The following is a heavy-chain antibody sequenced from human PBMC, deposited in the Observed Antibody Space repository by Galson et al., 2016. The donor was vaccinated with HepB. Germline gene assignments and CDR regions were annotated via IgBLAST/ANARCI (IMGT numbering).Heavy chain of an antibody. CDR3: AKDRDEDAGGFDK. J-gene: IGHJ4*02. Sequence: SLRLSCAASGSSIADYGRHWVRQAPGKGLEWVSGISWNTDNIDYVENVKGRFTISRDNAKNSLYLQMNSLRTEDTALYYCAKDRDEDAGGFDKWGQGTLVTVSS. CDR2: ISWNTDNI. CDR1: GSSIADYG. D-gene: IGHD2-15*01. V-gene: IGHV3-9*01.